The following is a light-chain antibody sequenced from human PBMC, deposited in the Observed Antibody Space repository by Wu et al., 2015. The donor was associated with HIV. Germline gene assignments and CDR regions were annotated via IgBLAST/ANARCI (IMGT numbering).Light chain of an antibody. CDR3: QQSYNTPFT. CDR2: ATS. CDR1: QSIDHY. V-gene: IGKV1-39*01. Sequence: DIQMTQSPSSLSASVGDRVTITCRASQSIDHYLNWYQKKPGKAPELLIYATSNLQSGVPSRFSGTRSGTHFTLTISSLQREDSATYYCQQSYNTPFTFGPGPKW. J-gene: IGKJ3*01.